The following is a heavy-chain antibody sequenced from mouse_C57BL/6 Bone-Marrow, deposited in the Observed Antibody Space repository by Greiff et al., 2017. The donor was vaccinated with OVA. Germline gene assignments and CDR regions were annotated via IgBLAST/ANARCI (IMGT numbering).Heavy chain of an antibody. CDR1: GYTFTDYY. Sequence: VQLQQSGPELVKPGASVKISCKASGYTFTDYYINWVKQRPGQGLEWIGWIFPGSGSTYYNEKFKGKGTLTVDKSSSTAYMLLSSLTSEDSAVDFCAREGLPLHYFDYWGQGTTLTVSS. V-gene: IGHV1-75*01. D-gene: IGHD2-4*01. CDR3: AREGLPLHYFDY. J-gene: IGHJ2*01. CDR2: IFPGSGST.